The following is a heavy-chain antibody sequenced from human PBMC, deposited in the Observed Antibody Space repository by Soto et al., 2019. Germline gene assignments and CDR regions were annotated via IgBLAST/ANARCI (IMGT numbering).Heavy chain of an antibody. CDR1: GYTFASYA. Sequence: QVQLVQSGAEVKKPGASVKVSCKASGYTFASYAITWMRQAPGQGLEWMGWISAYNGNTNYAQKLQGRVTMTPDTSMSTADMELRSLSSDDTALYSCARDAPPAPYWGQGTRVTVSS. V-gene: IGHV1-18*01. CDR2: ISAYNGNT. J-gene: IGHJ4*02. CDR3: ARDAPPAPY. D-gene: IGHD2-2*01.